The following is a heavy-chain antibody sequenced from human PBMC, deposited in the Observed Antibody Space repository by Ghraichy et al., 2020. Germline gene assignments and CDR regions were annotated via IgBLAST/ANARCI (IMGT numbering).Heavy chain of an antibody. J-gene: IGHJ5*02. V-gene: IGHV1-18*01. D-gene: IGHD5-24*01. CDR2: ITTKSGNT. Sequence: ASVKVSCKAGGYKVSNPGITWVRQAPRQGLEWKGWITTKSGNTQYARKFQGRVTMTTDTFTSTAYMELGSLRSDDTALYYCARGINWFDPWGPGTLVTVSS. CDR3: ARGINWFDP. CDR1: GYKVSNPG.